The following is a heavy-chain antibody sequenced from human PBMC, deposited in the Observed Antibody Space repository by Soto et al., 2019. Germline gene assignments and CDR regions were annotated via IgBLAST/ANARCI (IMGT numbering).Heavy chain of an antibody. CDR2: IQYSGST. V-gene: IGHV4-39*01. J-gene: IGHJ6*03. CDR3: AKLVATVNFYYYYYIDV. D-gene: IGHD2-2*01. Sequence: QLLLQESGPGLVKPSETLSLTCTVSGGSISGGSSYWGWLRQHPGKALEWIGTIQYSGSTYYNPSLKSRVSISRGTSKKQFSLKVSSVTAADTAVYFCAKLVATVNFYYYYYIDVWGKGTTVTVSS. CDR1: GGSISGGSSY.